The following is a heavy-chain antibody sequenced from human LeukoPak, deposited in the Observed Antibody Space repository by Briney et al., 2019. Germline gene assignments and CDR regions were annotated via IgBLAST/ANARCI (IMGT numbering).Heavy chain of an antibody. CDR2: VSYSGTT. CDR3: AKLTCSSTFCPLDY. D-gene: IGHD2-2*01. CDR1: GGSISSSSFF. Sequence: SETLSLTCAVSGGSISSSSFFWAWIRQPPGKGLEWIGTVSYSGTTYYSPSLKSRVTISVDTSKNQFSLRLTSVTAADTALYYCAKLTCSSTFCPLDYWGQGTLVSVSS. J-gene: IGHJ4*02. V-gene: IGHV4-39*01.